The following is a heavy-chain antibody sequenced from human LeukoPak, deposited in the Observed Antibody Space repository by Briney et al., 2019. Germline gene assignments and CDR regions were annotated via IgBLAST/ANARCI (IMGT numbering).Heavy chain of an antibody. CDR2: ISYDGSNK. D-gene: IGHD5-18*01. J-gene: IGHJ4*02. CDR1: GFTFSSYA. CDR3: ASRGYSYARVYFDY. Sequence: GGSLRLSCAASGFTFSSYAMHWVRQAPGKGLEWVAVISYDGSNKYYADSVKGRFTISRDNSKNTLYLQMNSLRAEDTAVYYCASRGYSYARVYFDYWDQGTLVTVSS. V-gene: IGHV3-30*04.